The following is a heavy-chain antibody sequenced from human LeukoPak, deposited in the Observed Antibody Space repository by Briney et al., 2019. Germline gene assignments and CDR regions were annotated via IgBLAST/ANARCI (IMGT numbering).Heavy chain of an antibody. D-gene: IGHD6-6*01. Sequence: SETLSLTCAVYGGSFSGYYWSWIRQPPGKGLEWIGEINHSGSTNYNPSLKSRVTISVDTSKNQFSLKLSSVTAADTAVYYCAREYSSSSEDFDYWGQGTLVTVSS. J-gene: IGHJ4*02. CDR2: INHSGST. CDR3: AREYSSSSEDFDY. CDR1: GGSFSGYY. V-gene: IGHV4-34*01.